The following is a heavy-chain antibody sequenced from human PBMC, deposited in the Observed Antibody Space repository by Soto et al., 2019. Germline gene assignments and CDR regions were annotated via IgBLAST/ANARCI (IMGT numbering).Heavy chain of an antibody. V-gene: IGHV4-59*08. J-gene: IGHJ6*03. CDR3: ARQDGYYYYIDV. CDR1: SGSISSYY. CDR2: IFYTGST. Sequence: PSETLSLTCTVSSGSISSYYWSWIRQPPGKGLEWIGYIFYTGSTNYNPSLKSRVLISVDTSKNQFSLKLRSVTAADTAVYYCARQDGYYYYIDVWGEGTTVTSP.